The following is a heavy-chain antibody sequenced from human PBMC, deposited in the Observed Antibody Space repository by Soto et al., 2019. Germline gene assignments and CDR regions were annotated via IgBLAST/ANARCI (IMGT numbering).Heavy chain of an antibody. CDR1: GGSVSSGSYY. CDR3: AREVDYGENWFDP. CDR2: IYYSGST. D-gene: IGHD4-17*01. J-gene: IGHJ5*02. V-gene: IGHV4-61*01. Sequence: QVQLQESVPGLVKPSETLSLTCTVSGGSVSSGSYYWSWIRQPPGKGLEWIGYIYYSGSTKYNPSLKSRVTISVDTSKNQFSLKLSSVTAADTAVYYCAREVDYGENWFDPWGQGTLVTVSS.